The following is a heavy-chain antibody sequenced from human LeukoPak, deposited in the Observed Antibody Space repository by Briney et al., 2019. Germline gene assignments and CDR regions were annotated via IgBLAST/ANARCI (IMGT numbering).Heavy chain of an antibody. CDR1: GGTFSSYA. V-gene: IGHV1-69*13. CDR2: IIPIFGTA. J-gene: IGHJ5*02. CDR3: TTPYDILTGYDP. D-gene: IGHD3-9*01. Sequence: ASVKVSCKASGGTFSSYASSWVRQAPGQGLEWMGGIIPIFGTANYAQKFQGRVTITADESTSTAYMELSSLRSEDTVVYKHTTPYDILTGYDPWGQGTLVTVSS.